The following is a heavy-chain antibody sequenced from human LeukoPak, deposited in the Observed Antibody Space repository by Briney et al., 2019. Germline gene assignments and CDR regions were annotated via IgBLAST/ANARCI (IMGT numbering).Heavy chain of an antibody. CDR2: IRYDGSNK. Sequence: GGSLRLSCAASGFTFSSYGMHWVRQAPGKGLEWVAFIRYDGSNKYYADSVKGRFTISRDNSKNTLYLQMNSLRAEDTAVYYCAKERWLQPYDAFDIWGQGTMVTVSS. CDR1: GFTFSSYG. CDR3: AKERWLQPYDAFDI. J-gene: IGHJ3*02. D-gene: IGHD5-24*01. V-gene: IGHV3-30*02.